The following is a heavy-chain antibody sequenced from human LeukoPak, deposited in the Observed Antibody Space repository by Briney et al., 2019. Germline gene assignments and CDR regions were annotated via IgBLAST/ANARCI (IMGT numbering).Heavy chain of an antibody. CDR1: GYTFTDYY. Sequence: ASVKVSCKVSGYTFTDYYMHWVQQAPGKGLEWMGLVDPEDGETIYAEKFQGRVTITADTSTDTAYMKLSSLRSEDTAVYYCATVVSGSYFDYWGQGTLVTVSS. J-gene: IGHJ4*02. CDR3: ATVVSGSYFDY. V-gene: IGHV1-69-2*01. CDR2: VDPEDGET. D-gene: IGHD1-26*01.